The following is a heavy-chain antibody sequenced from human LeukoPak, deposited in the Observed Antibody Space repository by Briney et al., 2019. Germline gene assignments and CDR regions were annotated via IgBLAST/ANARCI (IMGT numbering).Heavy chain of an antibody. CDR3: AREIIADYYDSSGYYVN. Sequence: ASVKVSCKASGGTFSSYAISWVRQAPGQGLEWMGGIIPIFGTANYAQKFQGRVTITADESTSTVYMELSSLRSEDTAVYYCAREIIADYYDSSGYYVNWGQGTLVTVSS. CDR1: GGTFSSYA. CDR2: IIPIFGTA. D-gene: IGHD3-22*01. V-gene: IGHV1-69*13. J-gene: IGHJ4*02.